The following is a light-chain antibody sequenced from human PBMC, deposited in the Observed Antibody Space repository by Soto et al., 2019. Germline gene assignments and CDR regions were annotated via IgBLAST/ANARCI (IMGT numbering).Light chain of an antibody. CDR3: HQRSSWPLS. J-gene: IGKJ4*01. Sequence: EIVLTQSPATLSLSPGERATLSCRASQSVGSYFAWYQQKPGQAPRLLIYDAFSRATGIPARFSGSGSGTDFTLTNSALEPGEFAVSFCHQRSSWPLSVGGGTMVEIK. V-gene: IGKV3-11*01. CDR2: DAF. CDR1: QSVGSY.